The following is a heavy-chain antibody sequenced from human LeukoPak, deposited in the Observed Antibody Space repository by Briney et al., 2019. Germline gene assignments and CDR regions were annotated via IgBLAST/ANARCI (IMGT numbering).Heavy chain of an antibody. CDR2: IWYDGSNK. CDR1: GFTFSSYG. D-gene: IGHD5-24*01. CDR3: ERDSQRWLQFYYYGMDV. Sequence: GGSLRLSCAASGFTFSSYGMHWVRQAPGKGLEWVAVIWYDGSNKYYADSVKGRFTISRDNSKNTLYLQMNSLRAEDTAVYYCERDSQRWLQFYYYGMDVWGQGTTVTVSS. J-gene: IGHJ6*02. V-gene: IGHV3-33*01.